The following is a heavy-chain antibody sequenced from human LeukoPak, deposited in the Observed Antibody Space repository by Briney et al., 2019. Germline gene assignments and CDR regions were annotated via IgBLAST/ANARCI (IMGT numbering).Heavy chain of an antibody. Sequence: GGSLRLSCAASGFTFSSYSMNWVRQAPGKGLEWVSSISSSSSYIYYADSVKGRFTISRDNAKNSLYLQMNSLRAEDTAVYYCARDLENSYYTPGYWFDPWGQGTLVTVSS. V-gene: IGHV3-21*01. D-gene: IGHD3-3*01. CDR3: ARDLENSYYTPGYWFDP. CDR2: ISSSSSYI. J-gene: IGHJ5*02. CDR1: GFTFSSYS.